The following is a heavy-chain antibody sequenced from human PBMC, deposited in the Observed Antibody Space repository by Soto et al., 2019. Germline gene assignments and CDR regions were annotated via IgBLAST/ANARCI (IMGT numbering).Heavy chain of an antibody. Sequence: QPGGSLRLSCAASGFTFSSYGMHWVRQAPGKGLEWVAVIWYDGSNKYYADSVKGRFTISRDNSKNTLYLQMNSLRAEDTAVYYCARAGIAATYGMDVWGQGTTVTVSS. CDR1: GFTFSSYG. D-gene: IGHD6-13*01. J-gene: IGHJ6*02. V-gene: IGHV3-33*01. CDR3: ARAGIAATYGMDV. CDR2: IWYDGSNK.